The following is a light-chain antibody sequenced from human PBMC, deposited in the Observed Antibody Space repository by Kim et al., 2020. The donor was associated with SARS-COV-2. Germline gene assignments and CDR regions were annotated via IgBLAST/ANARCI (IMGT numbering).Light chain of an antibody. J-gene: IGLJ2*01. CDR2: NSN. CDR1: TSNIESHA. Sequence: GRRVNNSCSGSTSNIESHAVSWYRQLPGTAPKHLIYNSNQRPSGVPDRFSGSKSGTSASLAIGGLQSEDEVDYYCAAWDDSLNGVFFGGGTQLTVL. CDR3: AAWDDSLNGVF. V-gene: IGLV1-44*01.